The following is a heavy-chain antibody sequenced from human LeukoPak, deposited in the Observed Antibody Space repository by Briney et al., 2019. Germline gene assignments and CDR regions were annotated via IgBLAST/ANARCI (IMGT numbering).Heavy chain of an antibody. J-gene: IGHJ5*02. CDR3: ARQSWTVPNWFDP. D-gene: IGHD2-2*01. V-gene: IGHV4-59*08. Sequence: SETLSLTCTVSGGSINNYYWSWIRQPPGKGLEWIGYIYYSGSTNYNPSLKSRVTISVDTSKNQFSLKLSSVTAADTAVYYCARQSWTVPNWFDPWGQGTLVTVSS. CDR2: IYYSGST. CDR1: GGSINNYY.